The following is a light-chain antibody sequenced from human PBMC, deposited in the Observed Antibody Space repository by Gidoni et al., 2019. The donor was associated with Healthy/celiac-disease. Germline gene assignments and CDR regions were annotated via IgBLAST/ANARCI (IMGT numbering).Light chain of an antibody. J-gene: IGKJ2*01. CDR2: GAS. V-gene: IGKV3-15*01. Sequence: EIVMPQSPATLSVSPGERATLSCRASQSVSSNLAWYQQKPGQAPRLLIYGASTRATGIPARFSGSGSGTEFTLTISSLQSEDFAVYYCQQYNNWPPLTFGQGTKLEIK. CDR3: QQYNNWPPLT. CDR1: QSVSSN.